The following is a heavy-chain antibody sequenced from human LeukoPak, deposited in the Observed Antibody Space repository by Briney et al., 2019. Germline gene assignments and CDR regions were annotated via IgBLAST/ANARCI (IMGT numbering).Heavy chain of an antibody. D-gene: IGHD6-6*01. J-gene: IGHJ3*02. V-gene: IGHV3-66*01. CDR3: ARDVRQYSSSHDAFDI. CDR2: IYSGGST. CDR1: GFTVSSNY. Sequence: GGSLRLSCAASGFTVSSNYMSWVRQAPGKGLEWVSVIYSGGSTYYADSVKGRFTISRDNSKNTLYLQMNSLRAEDTAVYYCARDVRQYSSSHDAFDIWGQGTMVTVSS.